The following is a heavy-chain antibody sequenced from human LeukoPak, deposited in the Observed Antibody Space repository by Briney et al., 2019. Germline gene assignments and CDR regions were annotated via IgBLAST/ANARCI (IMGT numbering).Heavy chain of an antibody. D-gene: IGHD3-10*01. J-gene: IGHJ4*02. CDR1: GFTFSAYW. Sequence: GGSLRLSCAASGFTFSAYWMHWVRQAPGKGLVWVSHINTDGSSTTYADSAKGRFTISRDNAKNTLYLQMNSLRAEDTAVYYCASDRGFHCDFWGQGPLVTVSS. V-gene: IGHV3-74*01. CDR2: INTDGSST. CDR3: ASDRGFHCDF.